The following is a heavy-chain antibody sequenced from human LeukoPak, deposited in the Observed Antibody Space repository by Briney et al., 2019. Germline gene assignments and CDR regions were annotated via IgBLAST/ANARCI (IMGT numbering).Heavy chain of an antibody. CDR2: ISSSSSYI. Sequence: GGSLRLSCAASGFTFSSYSMNWVRQAPGKGLEWVSSISSSSSYIYYADSVKGRFTISRDNAKNSLYLQMNSLRAEDTAVYYCARAAIVVVPAAILPEDYWGQGTLVTASS. CDR1: GFTFSSYS. D-gene: IGHD2-2*01. CDR3: ARAAIVVVPAAILPEDY. V-gene: IGHV3-21*01. J-gene: IGHJ4*02.